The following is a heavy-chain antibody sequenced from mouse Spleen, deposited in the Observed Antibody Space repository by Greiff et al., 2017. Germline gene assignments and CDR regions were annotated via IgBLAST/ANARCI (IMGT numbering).Heavy chain of an antibody. CDR2: IDPEDGET. V-gene: IGHV14-2*01. J-gene: IGHJ2*01. Sequence: EVMLVESGAELVKPGASVKLSCTASGFNIKDYYMHWVKQRTEQGLEWIGRIDPEDGETKYAPKFQGKATITADTSSTTAYLQLSSLTSEDTAVYYCARLATALYYFDYWGQGTTLTVSS. D-gene: IGHD1-2*01. CDR3: ARLATALYYFDY. CDR1: GFNIKDYY.